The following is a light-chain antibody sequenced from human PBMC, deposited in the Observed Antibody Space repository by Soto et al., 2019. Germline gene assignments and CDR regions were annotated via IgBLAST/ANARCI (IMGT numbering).Light chain of an antibody. V-gene: IGLV3-1*01. J-gene: IGLJ1*01. CDR1: KLGDKY. CDR2: QDD. CDR3: QAWDNSSYV. Sequence: SYELTQPPSVSVSPGQTASITCSGDKLGDKYASWYQQKPGQSPVLVIYQDDKRPSGIPERFSGSNSGNTATLTISGSQAVDEADYYCQAWDNSSYVFGTGTKLTVL.